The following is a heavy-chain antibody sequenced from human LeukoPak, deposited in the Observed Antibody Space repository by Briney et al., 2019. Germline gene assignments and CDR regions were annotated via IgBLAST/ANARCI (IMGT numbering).Heavy chain of an antibody. CDR3: ASSHGYGGSCNWFDP. D-gene: IGHD2-15*01. Sequence: PGGSLRLSCAAYGFTVSSNSMSWVRQAPGKGMEWVSFMYRFGRTNYADSVKGRFTMSRDELEKTVYMEMGSLRAEDTAVYCCASSHGYGGSCNWFDPWGQGTLVTASS. CDR1: GFTVSSNS. V-gene: IGHV3-66*01. CDR2: MYRFGRT. J-gene: IGHJ5*02.